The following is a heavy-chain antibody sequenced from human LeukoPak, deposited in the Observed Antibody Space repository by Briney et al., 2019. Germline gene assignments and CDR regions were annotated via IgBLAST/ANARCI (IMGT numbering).Heavy chain of an antibody. CDR2: ISGSGGST. J-gene: IGHJ4*02. Sequence: PGGSLRLSCAASGFTVSSNYMSWVRQAPGKGLEWVSAISGSGGSTYHADSVKGRFTISRDNSKNTLYLQLNSLRAEDTAVYYCAKDTQRDGYNKGLFDYWGQGTLVTVSS. CDR1: GFTVSSNY. D-gene: IGHD5-24*01. V-gene: IGHV3-23*01. CDR3: AKDTQRDGYNKGLFDY.